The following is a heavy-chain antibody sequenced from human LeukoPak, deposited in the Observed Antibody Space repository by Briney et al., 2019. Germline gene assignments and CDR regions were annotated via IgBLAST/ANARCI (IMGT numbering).Heavy chain of an antibody. CDR3: ARRRLTYCSGGSCYWGFDY. CDR1: GGSFSGYY. CDR2: INHSGST. Sequence: KPSETLSLTCAVDGGSFSGYYWSWIRQPPGKGLEWIGEINHSGSTNYNPSLKSRVTISVDTSKNQFSLKLSSVTAADTAVYYCARRRLTYCSGGSCYWGFDYWAREPWSPSPQ. V-gene: IGHV4-34*01. J-gene: IGHJ4*02. D-gene: IGHD2-15*01.